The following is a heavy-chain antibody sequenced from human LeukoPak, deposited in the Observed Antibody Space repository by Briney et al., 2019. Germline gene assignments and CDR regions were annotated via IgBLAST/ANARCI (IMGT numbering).Heavy chain of an antibody. D-gene: IGHD5-12*01. V-gene: IGHV4-59*01. CDR2: IYYSGST. CDR3: ARGLRRYFDY. J-gene: IGHJ4*02. Sequence: SETLSLTCTVSGGSISSYYWGWIRQPPGKGLEWIGYIYYSGSTNYNPSLKSRVTISVDTSKDQFSLKLSSVTAADTAVYYCARGLRRYFDYWGQGTLVTVSS. CDR1: GGSISSYY.